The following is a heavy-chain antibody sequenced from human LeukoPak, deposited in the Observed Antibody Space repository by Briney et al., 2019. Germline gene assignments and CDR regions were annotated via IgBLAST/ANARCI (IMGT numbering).Heavy chain of an antibody. CDR3: ARDLDSSGCQNY. CDR2: INPSGGST. D-gene: IGHD6-19*01. CDR1: GYTFTSYY. V-gene: IGHV1-46*01. Sequence: GASVKVSCKASGYTFTSYYMHWVRQAPGQGLEWMGIINPSGGSTSYAQTFQGRVTMTRDTSTSTVYMELSSLRSVDTAVYCCARDLDSSGCQNYGGQGTLVTVSS. J-gene: IGHJ4*02.